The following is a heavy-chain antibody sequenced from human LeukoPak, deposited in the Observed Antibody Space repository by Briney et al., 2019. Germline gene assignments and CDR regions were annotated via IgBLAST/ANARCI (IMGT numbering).Heavy chain of an antibody. CDR3: ARNPPGYSYGPPVGP. CDR1: GGSFSGYY. Sequence: PSETLSLTCAVYGGSFSGYYWSWIRQPPGKGLEWIGEINHSGSTNYNPSLKSRVTISVDTSKNQFSPKLSSVTAADTAVYYCARNPPGYSYGPPVGPWGQGTLVTVSS. V-gene: IGHV4-34*01. D-gene: IGHD5-18*01. CDR2: INHSGST. J-gene: IGHJ5*02.